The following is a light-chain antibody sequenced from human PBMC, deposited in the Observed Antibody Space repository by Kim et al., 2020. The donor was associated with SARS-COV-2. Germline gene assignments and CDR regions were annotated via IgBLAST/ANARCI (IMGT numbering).Light chain of an antibody. Sequence: VTTSCSTSSADIGNNNVTWYQQHPGTAPKLIIHGDSQRSSGVPDRFSGSKSGNSASLAISGLQAEDEADYYCCSYEGIYFYVFGTGTKVTVL. CDR2: GDS. CDR1: SSADIGNNN. V-gene: IGLV2-11*01. J-gene: IGLJ1*01. CDR3: CSYEGIYFYV.